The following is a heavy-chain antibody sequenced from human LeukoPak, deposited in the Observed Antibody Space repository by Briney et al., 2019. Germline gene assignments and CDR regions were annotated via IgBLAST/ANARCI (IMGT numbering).Heavy chain of an antibody. D-gene: IGHD3-22*01. CDR2: IYSGGNT. CDR3: ARRGYSDSSGYDY. V-gene: IGHV3-53*01. J-gene: IGHJ4*02. Sequence: GGSLRLSCAASGFTVRSNYMSWVRQAPGKGLEWVSVIYSGGNTYYADSLMGRSTISRDNAKNSLYLQINSLRAEDTAIYYCARRGYSDSSGYDYWGQGTLVTVSS. CDR1: GFTVRSNY.